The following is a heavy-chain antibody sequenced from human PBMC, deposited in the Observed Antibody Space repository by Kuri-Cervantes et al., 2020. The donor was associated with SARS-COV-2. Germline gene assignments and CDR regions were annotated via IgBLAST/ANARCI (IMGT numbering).Heavy chain of an antibody. J-gene: IGHJ4*02. CDR1: GFTFSSYA. D-gene: IGHD3-10*01. V-gene: IGHV3-23*01. Sequence: ETLSLTCAASGFTFSSYAMSWVRQAPGKGLEWVSAISGSGGSTYYADSVKGRFTISRDNSKNTLYLQMNSLRAEDTAVYYCAKDLWGFGELFYYFDYWGQGTLVTVSS. CDR3: AKDLWGFGELFYYFDY. CDR2: ISGSGGST.